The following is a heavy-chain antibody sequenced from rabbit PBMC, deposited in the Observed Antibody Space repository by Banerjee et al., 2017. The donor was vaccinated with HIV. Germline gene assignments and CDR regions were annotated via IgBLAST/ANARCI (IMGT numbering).Heavy chain of an antibody. V-gene: IGHV1S40*01. CDR3: ARETSGYHGYLDL. Sequence: QSLEESGGGLVKPGASLTLACTASGFSFSNNYYMCWVRQAPGKGLEWIACIYTDTGRTYHASWAKGRFTISRTSSTTVTLQMTSLTVADTATYFCARETSGYHGYLDLWGQGTLVTVS. CDR1: GFSFSNNYY. D-gene: IGHD7-1*01. J-gene: IGHJ6*01. CDR2: IYTDTGRT.